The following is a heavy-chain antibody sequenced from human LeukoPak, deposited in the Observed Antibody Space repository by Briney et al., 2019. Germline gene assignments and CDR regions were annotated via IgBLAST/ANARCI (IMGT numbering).Heavy chain of an antibody. CDR2: IYYSGST. Sequence: PSETLSLTCAVYGGSFSGYYWSWIRQPPGKGLEWIGYIYYSGSTNYNPSLKSRVTISVDTSKNQFSLKLSSVTAADTAVYYCAGSYRLNAFDIWGQGTMVTVSS. J-gene: IGHJ3*02. V-gene: IGHV4-59*01. CDR3: AGSYRLNAFDI. D-gene: IGHD3-16*02. CDR1: GGSFSGYY.